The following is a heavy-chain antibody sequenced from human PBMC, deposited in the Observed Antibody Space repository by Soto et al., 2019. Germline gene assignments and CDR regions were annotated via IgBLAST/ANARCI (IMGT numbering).Heavy chain of an antibody. CDR1: GGSISSSSYY. J-gene: IGHJ4*02. CDR3: TCQTGGGFDY. CDR2: IYYSGST. D-gene: IGHD7-27*01. V-gene: IGHV4-39*01. Sequence: QLQLQESGPGLVKPSETLSLTCTVSGGSISSSSYYWGWIRQPPGKGLEWIGSIYYSGSTYYNPSLKSRASIAVETSRNPSPSKLGSVTAADTAVYYVTCQTGGGFDYWGQESLVTVSS.